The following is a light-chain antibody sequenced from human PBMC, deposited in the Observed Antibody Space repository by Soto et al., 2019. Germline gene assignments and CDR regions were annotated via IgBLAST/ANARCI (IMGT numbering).Light chain of an antibody. CDR1: QSISSW. Sequence: EIQITQYPSTRSASVGDRVTITCRASQSISSWLAWYQQKPGKAPKLLIYDASSLERGVPSRFSGSGPGTGCTLSIGSLPPDDFAAYACQQYDTDPSTFGLGTKVDIK. V-gene: IGKV1-5*01. CDR3: QQYDTDPST. J-gene: IGKJ1*01. CDR2: DAS.